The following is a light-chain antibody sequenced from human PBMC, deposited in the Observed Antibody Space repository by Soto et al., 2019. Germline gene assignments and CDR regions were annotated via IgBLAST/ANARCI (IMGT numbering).Light chain of an antibody. Sequence: DIQMTQSPSTLSASVGDRVTITCRASQSISSWLAWYQQKPGKAPKLLIYDASSLESGVPSRFSGSVSGTEFTLTISSRQPDDFATYYCQQYNSYPWTFGQGTKVEIK. V-gene: IGKV1-5*01. J-gene: IGKJ1*01. CDR3: QQYNSYPWT. CDR1: QSISSW. CDR2: DAS.